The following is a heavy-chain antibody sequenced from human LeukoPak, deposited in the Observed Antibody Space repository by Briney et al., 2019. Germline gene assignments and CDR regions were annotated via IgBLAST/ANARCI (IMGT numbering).Heavy chain of an antibody. Sequence: ASVKVSCKASGYIFTNYGISWVRQAPGQGPEWIGGISAYNGNTKYVQKFQGRVTLTTDTSRSTAYMEWRSLRSDDTAVYYCARDPLKYYYDSSGYPYFEYWGQGTLVTVSS. J-gene: IGHJ1*01. CDR1: GYIFTNYG. V-gene: IGHV1-18*01. CDR3: ARDPLKYYYDSSGYPYFEY. D-gene: IGHD3-22*01. CDR2: ISAYNGNT.